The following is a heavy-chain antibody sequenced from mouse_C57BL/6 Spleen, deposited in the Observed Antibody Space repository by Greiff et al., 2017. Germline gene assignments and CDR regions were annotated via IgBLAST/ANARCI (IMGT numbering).Heavy chain of an antibody. J-gene: IGHJ4*01. CDR1: GYTFTSYW. CDR3: ARSDYGYDMDY. CDR2: IDPSDSYT. D-gene: IGHD2-4*01. V-gene: IGHV1-69*01. Sequence: QVQLQQPGAELVMPGASVKLSCKASGYTFTSYWMHWVKQRPGQGLEWIGEIDPSDSYTNYNQKFKSKSTLTVDKSSSTAYMQLSSLTSEDSAVYYCARSDYGYDMDYWGQGTSVTVSS.